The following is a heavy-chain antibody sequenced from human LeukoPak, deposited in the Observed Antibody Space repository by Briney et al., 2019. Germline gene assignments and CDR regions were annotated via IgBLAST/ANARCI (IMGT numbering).Heavy chain of an antibody. D-gene: IGHD3-9*01. V-gene: IGHV3-21*01. Sequence: PGGSLRLSCAASGFTFSSYSMNWVRQAPGKGLEWVSSISSSSSYIYYADSVKGRFTISRDNAKNSLYLQMNSLRAEDTAVYYCARLRLDNDAFDIWGQGTMVTVSS. CDR1: GFTFSSYS. J-gene: IGHJ3*02. CDR2: ISSSSSYI. CDR3: ARLRLDNDAFDI.